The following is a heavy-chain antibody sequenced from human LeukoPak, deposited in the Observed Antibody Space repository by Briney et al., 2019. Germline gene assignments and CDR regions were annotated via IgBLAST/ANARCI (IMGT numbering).Heavy chain of an antibody. CDR3: GRGSSGTWDY. D-gene: IGHD6-25*01. CDR2: IKQDGSEK. J-gene: IGHJ4*02. Sequence: GGSLRLSCGVSGFTVSSYWMSWVRQAPGKGLEWVATIKQDGSEKYYMDSVKGRFTIARDDAKNSLYLQMNSLRAEDTAVYYCGRGSSGTWDYWGQGTLVTVSS. V-gene: IGHV3-7*01. CDR1: GFTVSSYW.